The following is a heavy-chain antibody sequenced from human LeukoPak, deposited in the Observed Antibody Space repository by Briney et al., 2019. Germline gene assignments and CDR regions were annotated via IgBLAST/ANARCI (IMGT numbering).Heavy chain of an antibody. CDR1: GFTFSSYG. V-gene: IGHV3-30*02. D-gene: IGHD6-19*01. CDR3: AKDAGYSSGWLVYYYYGMDV. Sequence: GGSLRLSCAASGFTFSSYGMHWVRQAPGKGLEWVAVIWYDGSNKYYADSVKGRFTISRDNSKNTLYLQMNSLRAEDTAVYYCAKDAGYSSGWLVYYYYGMDVWGQGTTVTVSS. J-gene: IGHJ6*02. CDR2: IWYDGSNK.